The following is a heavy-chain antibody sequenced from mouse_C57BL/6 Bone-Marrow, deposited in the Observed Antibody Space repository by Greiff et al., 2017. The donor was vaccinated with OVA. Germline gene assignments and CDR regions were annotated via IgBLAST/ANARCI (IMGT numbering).Heavy chain of an antibody. Sequence: QVQLQQPGAELVRPGTSVKLSCKASGYTFTSYWMHWVKQRPGQGLEWIGVIDPSDSYTNYNQKFKGKATLTVDTSSSTAYMQLSSLTSEDSAVXYCAPDYYGSSYWGQGTLVTVSA. V-gene: IGHV1-59*01. J-gene: IGHJ3*01. CDR2: IDPSDSYT. D-gene: IGHD1-1*01. CDR3: APDYYGSSY. CDR1: GYTFTSYW.